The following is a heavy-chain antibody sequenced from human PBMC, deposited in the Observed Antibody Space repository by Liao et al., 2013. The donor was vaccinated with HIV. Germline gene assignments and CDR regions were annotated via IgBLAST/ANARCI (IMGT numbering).Heavy chain of an antibody. V-gene: IGHV4-39*07. D-gene: IGHD3-3*01. CDR2: IYYSGST. Sequence: QLQLQESGPGLVKPSETLSLTCTVSGGSITTTNYYWGWIRQPPGKGLEWIGSIYYSGSTYYNPSLKSRVTISVDTSKNQFSLKLSSVTAADTAVYYCARSGGYDPFDYWGQGTLVTVSS. CDR1: GGSITTTNYY. CDR3: ARSGGYDPFDY. J-gene: IGHJ4*02.